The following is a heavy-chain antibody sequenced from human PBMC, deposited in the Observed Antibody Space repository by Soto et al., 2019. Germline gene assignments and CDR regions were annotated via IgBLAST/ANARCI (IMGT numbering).Heavy chain of an antibody. V-gene: IGHV1-46*01. CDR1: GYTFTNYY. D-gene: IGHD5-18*01. Sequence: ASVKVSCKASGYTFTNYYMHWVRQAPGQGLEWMGIFNPSGTSTTYAQKFQGRVTMTRDTSTSTVYMELNSLRSDDTAVYYCARALPRSSGYSYGALDYWGQGTLVTVSA. J-gene: IGHJ4*02. CDR3: ARALPRSSGYSYGALDY. CDR2: FNPSGTST.